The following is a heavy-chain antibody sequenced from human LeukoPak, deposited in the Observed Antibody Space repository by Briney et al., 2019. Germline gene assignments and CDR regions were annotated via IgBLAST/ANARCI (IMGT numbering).Heavy chain of an antibody. CDR2: IIPILGIA. Sequence: ASVKVSCKASGGTFSSYAISWVRQAPGQGLEWMGRIIPILGIANYAQKFQGRVTITADTSTSTAYMELRSLRSDDTAVYYCARDGRSGSYSGFDYWGQGTLVTVSS. V-gene: IGHV1-69*04. J-gene: IGHJ4*02. D-gene: IGHD1-26*01. CDR3: ARDGRSGSYSGFDY. CDR1: GGTFSSYA.